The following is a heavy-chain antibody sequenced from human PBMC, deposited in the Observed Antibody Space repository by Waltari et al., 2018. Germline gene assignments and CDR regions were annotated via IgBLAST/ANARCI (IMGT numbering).Heavy chain of an antibody. CDR1: GFTVSNNY. V-gene: IGHV3-66*02. Sequence: EVQLAESGGGLVQPGGSLRISCAASGFTVSNNYRSWVRQAPGKGLEWVSLMYSGGYTQYADSVKGRFTISRDNSKNTLYLQMNSLRVEDTAVYYCARNPRYDSPDWGQGTLVTVSS. CDR3: ARNPRYDSPD. J-gene: IGHJ4*02. CDR2: MYSGGYT. D-gene: IGHD3-22*01.